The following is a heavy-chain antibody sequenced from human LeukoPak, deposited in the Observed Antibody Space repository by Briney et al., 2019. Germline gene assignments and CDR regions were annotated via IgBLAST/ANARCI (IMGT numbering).Heavy chain of an antibody. CDR3: ARDLVHSDSSGYYPPTGAFDI. Sequence: GGSLRLSCAASGFTFSSYAMSWVRQAPGKGLEWVSAISGSGGSTYYADSVKGRFTISRDNSKNTLYLQMNSLRAEDTAVYYCARDLVHSDSSGYYPPTGAFDIWGQGTMVTVSS. V-gene: IGHV3-23*01. CDR2: ISGSGGST. D-gene: IGHD3-22*01. CDR1: GFTFSSYA. J-gene: IGHJ3*02.